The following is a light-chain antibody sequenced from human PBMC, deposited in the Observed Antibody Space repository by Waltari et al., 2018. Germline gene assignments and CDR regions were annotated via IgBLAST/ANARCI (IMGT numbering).Light chain of an antibody. CDR1: QSISSW. CDR3: QHYNSYPWT. Sequence: DIQMTQSPSTLSASVGDRVTITCRASQSISSWLAWYQQKPGKAPKLLMYEAFSLESGVPSRFSGSGPGTEFTLTISSLQPDDFATYYCQHYNSYPWTFGQGTKVDIK. J-gene: IGKJ1*01. CDR2: EAF. V-gene: IGKV1-5*03.